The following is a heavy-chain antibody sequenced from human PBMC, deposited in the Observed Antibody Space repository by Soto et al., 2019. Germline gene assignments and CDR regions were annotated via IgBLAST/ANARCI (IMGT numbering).Heavy chain of an antibody. D-gene: IGHD2-15*01. CDR1: GYTFTSYD. CDR3: ARELRYCSGGSCYSEFDY. V-gene: IGHV1-8*01. J-gene: IGHJ4*02. Sequence: QVQLVQSGAEVKKPGASVKVSCKASGYTFTSYDINWVRQATGQGLEWMGWMNPNSGNTGYAEKFQGRVTMTRNNSISTAYMELSSLRSEDTAVYYCARELRYCSGGSCYSEFDYWGQGTLVTVSS. CDR2: MNPNSGNT.